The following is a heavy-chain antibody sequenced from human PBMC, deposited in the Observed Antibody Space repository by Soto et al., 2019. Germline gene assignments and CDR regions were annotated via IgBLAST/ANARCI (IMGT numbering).Heavy chain of an antibody. CDR1: GGSFSGYY. J-gene: IGHJ4*02. V-gene: IGHV4-34*01. CDR2: INHSGST. CDR3: ARVDYDFWSGYLDFDY. Sequence: SETLSLTCAVYGGSFSGYYWSWIRQPPGKGLEWIGEINHSGSTNYNPSLESRVTISVDTPKNQFSLKLSSVTAADTAVYYCARVDYDFWSGYLDFDYWGQGTLVTVSS. D-gene: IGHD3-3*01.